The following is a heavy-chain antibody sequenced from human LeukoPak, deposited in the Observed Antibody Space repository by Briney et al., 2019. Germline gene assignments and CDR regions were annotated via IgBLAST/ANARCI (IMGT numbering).Heavy chain of an antibody. Sequence: ASVKVSCKASGYTFTTYDITWVRRAPGQGLEWMGWISAYSGNTNYAQKLQGRVTMTTDTSTSTAYMELRSLRSDDTAMYYCARDTAPYFGDYWGQGTLVTVSS. CDR3: ARDTAPYFGDY. CDR2: ISAYSGNT. CDR1: GYTFTTYD. J-gene: IGHJ4*02. V-gene: IGHV1-18*01. D-gene: IGHD3-9*01.